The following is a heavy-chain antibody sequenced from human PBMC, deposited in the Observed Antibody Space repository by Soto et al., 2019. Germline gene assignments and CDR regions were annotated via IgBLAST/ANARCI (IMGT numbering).Heavy chain of an antibody. V-gene: IGHV1-69*01. CDR2: SA. CDR3: ARERPTEIAWVDP. CDR1: GGTFSIYT. J-gene: IGHJ5*02. Sequence: QVQLVQSGAEVKKPGSSVKVSCKASGGTFSIYTISWVRQAPGQGLEWLGGSANSAQKFQGRLTVTADESTSTVDLELSSLTSEDTAVYYGARERPTEIAWVDPWGQGTLVSVSS. D-gene: IGHD2-21*01.